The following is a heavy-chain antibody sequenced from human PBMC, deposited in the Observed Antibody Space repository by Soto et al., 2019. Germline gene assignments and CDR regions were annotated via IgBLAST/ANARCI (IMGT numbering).Heavy chain of an antibody. D-gene: IGHD2-15*01. CDR1: GDSIGSYY. CDR2: IYYSGST. Sequence: PSQTLSLSCSVAGDSIGSYYWSWIRQPPGKGLEYIGYIYYSGSTNYNPSLKSRVTISVDTSKNQFSLKLSSVTAADRAVYYCARVRMNYYYYGMDVWGQGTTVTVSS. V-gene: IGHV4-59*01. CDR3: ARVRMNYYYYGMDV. J-gene: IGHJ6*02.